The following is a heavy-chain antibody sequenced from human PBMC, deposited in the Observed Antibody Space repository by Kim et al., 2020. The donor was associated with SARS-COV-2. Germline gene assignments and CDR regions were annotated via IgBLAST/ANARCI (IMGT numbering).Heavy chain of an antibody. CDR1: GFTFRGYD. Sequence: GGSLRLSCAASGFTFRGYDMHWVRQAPGKGLEWVAMIWFDGSNEYYADSVQGRFAISRDDSKNMLYVQMNSLGAEDTAVYYCARGGEGWKFDYWGQGTLVAVSS. CDR3: ARGGEGWKFDY. J-gene: IGHJ4*02. V-gene: IGHV3-33*01. CDR2: IWFDGSNE. D-gene: IGHD3-10*01.